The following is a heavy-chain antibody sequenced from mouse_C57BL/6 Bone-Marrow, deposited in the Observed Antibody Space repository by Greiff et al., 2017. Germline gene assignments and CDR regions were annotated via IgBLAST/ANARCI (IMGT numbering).Heavy chain of an antibody. Sequence: DVQLQESGAELVKPGASVKLSCTASGFNIKDYYMHWVKQRTEQGLEWIGRIDPEDGETKYAPKFQGKATITADTSSNTAYRQLSSLTSEDTAVYYCARSHYYGSSYASYYYAMDYWGQGTSVTVSS. V-gene: IGHV14-2*01. J-gene: IGHJ4*01. D-gene: IGHD1-1*01. CDR3: ARSHYYGSSYASYYYAMDY. CDR2: IDPEDGET. CDR1: GFNIKDYY.